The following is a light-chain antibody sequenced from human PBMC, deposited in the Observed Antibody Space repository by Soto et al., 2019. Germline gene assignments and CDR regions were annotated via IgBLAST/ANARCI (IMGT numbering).Light chain of an antibody. Sequence: QSVLTQPPSVSGDPGQRVTISCTGRSSNIGAGYDVHWYQQLPGKAPKLLIYGNDNRPSGVPERFSGTKSGASASLAITGLRADEEADYYCQSYGTSPSANFVFGTGTKVTVL. J-gene: IGLJ1*01. CDR3: QSYGTSPSANFV. V-gene: IGLV1-40*01. CDR2: GND. CDR1: SSNIGAGYD.